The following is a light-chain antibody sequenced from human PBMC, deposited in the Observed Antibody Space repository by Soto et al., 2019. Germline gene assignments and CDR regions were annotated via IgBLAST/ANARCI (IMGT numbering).Light chain of an antibody. J-gene: IGKJ2*01. V-gene: IGKV3-20*01. CDR3: EQYDSSPYT. CDR2: GAS. CDR1: QSVSSTY. Sequence: EIVLTQSPGTLSLSPGGRATLSCRASQSVSSTYLAWYQHKPGQAPRLLIYGASSRETGIPDTFSGSGSGTDFTLTISRLEPEDFAVYYCEQYDSSPYTFGQGTKVDIK.